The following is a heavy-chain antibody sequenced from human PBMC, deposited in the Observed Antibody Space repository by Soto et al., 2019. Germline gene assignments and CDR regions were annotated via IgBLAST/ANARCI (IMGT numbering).Heavy chain of an antibody. J-gene: IGHJ6*02. D-gene: IGHD5-18*01. CDR3: ARDTAMPSYYYYGMDV. CDR1: GYTFTSYA. V-gene: IGHV1-3*01. CDR2: INAGNGNT. Sequence: ASVKVSCKASGYTFTSYAMHWVRQAPGQRLEWMGWINAGNGNTKYSQKFQGRVTITRDTSASTAYMELSSLRSEDTAVYYCARDTAMPSYYYYGMDVWGQGTTVTVSS.